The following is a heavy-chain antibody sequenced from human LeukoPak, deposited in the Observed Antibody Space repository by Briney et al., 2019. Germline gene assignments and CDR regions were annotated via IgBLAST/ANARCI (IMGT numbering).Heavy chain of an antibody. V-gene: IGHV4-38-2*02. CDR1: GYSISSGYY. J-gene: IGHJ4*02. CDR3: ARDRRDGSGTDY. D-gene: IGHD3-10*01. CDR2: IYHSGST. Sequence: PSETLSLTCTVSGYSISSGYYRGWIRQPPGKGLEWIGSIYHSGSTYYNPSLKSRVTISVDTSKNQFSLKLSSVTAADTAVYYCARDRRDGSGTDYWGQGTLVTVSS.